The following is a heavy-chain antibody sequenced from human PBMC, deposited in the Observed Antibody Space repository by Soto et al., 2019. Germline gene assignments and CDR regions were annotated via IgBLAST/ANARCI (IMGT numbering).Heavy chain of an antibody. CDR2: ISSSSITI. D-gene: IGHD3-10*01. J-gene: IGHJ4*02. CDR3: ARGYYTSGSFPTVDY. V-gene: IGHV3-48*02. Sequence: EVQLVESGGGLVQPGGSLRLSCAASGFTFSTYSLNWVRQAPGKGLEWVSYISSSSITIFTADSVKGRFTISRDNAKNSLYLQMNSLRDEDTAVYYCARGYYTSGSFPTVDYWGQGTLVTVSS. CDR1: GFTFSTYS.